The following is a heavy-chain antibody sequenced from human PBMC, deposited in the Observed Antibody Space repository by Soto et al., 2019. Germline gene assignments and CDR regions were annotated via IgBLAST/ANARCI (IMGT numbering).Heavy chain of an antibody. D-gene: IGHD2-2*01. V-gene: IGHV3-30*18. Sequence: QVQLVESGGGVVQPGRSLRLSCAASGFTFSNYGIHWVRQAPGKGVEWVAVISYDGSNKYYADSVKGRFTISRDNSKNTLYMQMNSLRAEDTAVYYCAKDPNTYQYPYYYAMDVWGQGTTVTVSS. J-gene: IGHJ6*02. CDR2: ISYDGSNK. CDR1: GFTFSNYG. CDR3: AKDPNTYQYPYYYAMDV.